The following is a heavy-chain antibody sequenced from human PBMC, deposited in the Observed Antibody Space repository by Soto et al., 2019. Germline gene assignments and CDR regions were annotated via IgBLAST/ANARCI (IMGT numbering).Heavy chain of an antibody. V-gene: IGHV4-59*01. CDR1: GGSINSNY. D-gene: IGHD6-6*01. Sequence: SETLSLTCTVSGGSINSNYWSWIRQPPGKGLEWIGYIYYSGSTNYTPSPKSRVTIFVDTSKNQFSLKLSSVTAADTAVYYCARTSIAARSVSYYYMDVWGKGTTVTVSS. CDR3: ARTSIAARSVSYYYMDV. CDR2: IYYSGST. J-gene: IGHJ6*03.